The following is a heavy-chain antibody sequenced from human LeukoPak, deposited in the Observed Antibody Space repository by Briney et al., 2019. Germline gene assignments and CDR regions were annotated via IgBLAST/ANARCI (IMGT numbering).Heavy chain of an antibody. CDR1: GFTVSSNY. CDR3: AKDGYYDSSFDP. CDR2: IYSGGST. V-gene: IGHV3-53*01. D-gene: IGHD3-22*01. J-gene: IGHJ5*02. Sequence: GGSLRLSCAASGFTVSSNYMSWVRQAPGKGLEWVSVIYSGGSTYYADSVKGRFTISRDNSKNTLYLQMNSLRAEDTAVYYCAKDGYYDSSFDPWGQGTLVTVSS.